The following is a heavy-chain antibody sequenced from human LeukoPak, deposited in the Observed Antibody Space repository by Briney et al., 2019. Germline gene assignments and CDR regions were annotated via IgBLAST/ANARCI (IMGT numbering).Heavy chain of an antibody. CDR2: INHSGST. CDR1: GGSFSGYY. CDR3: ARQGGGYSYGFGNAFDI. V-gene: IGHV4-34*01. J-gene: IGHJ3*02. D-gene: IGHD5-18*01. Sequence: SETLSLTCAVYGGSFSGYYWSWLRQPPGKGLEWIGEINHSGSTNYNPSLKSRVTISVDTSKNQFSLKLSSVTAADTAVYYCARQGGGYSYGFGNAFDIWGQGTMVTVSS.